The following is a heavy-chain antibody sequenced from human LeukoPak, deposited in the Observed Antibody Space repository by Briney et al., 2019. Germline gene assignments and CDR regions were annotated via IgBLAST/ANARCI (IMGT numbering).Heavy chain of an antibody. CDR3: ARDGGGTTHYFGMDV. CDR1: GFTLSSYS. CDR2: VSYDGSKT. V-gene: IGHV3-30*03. J-gene: IGHJ6*02. D-gene: IGHD1-14*01. Sequence: GGSLRLSCAASGFTLSSYSFHWVRQAPGKGLEWVALVSYDGSKTYYADSVKGRFTVSRDSSKNTVDLQMNSLRAEDTALYYCARDGGGTTHYFGMDVWSQGTTVTVSS.